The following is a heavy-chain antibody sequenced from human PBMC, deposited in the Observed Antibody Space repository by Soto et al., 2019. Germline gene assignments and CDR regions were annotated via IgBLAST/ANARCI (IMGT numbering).Heavy chain of an antibody. CDR3: VRLKVGEGMDV. CDR1: GFTFSTYW. V-gene: IGHV3-74*01. Sequence: EVQLVESGGGLVQPGGSLRLSCVVSGFTFSTYWMHWVRQAPGKGLEWVSYINSDGSSTNYADPVKGRFTVSRDNAKNKLYLQMNSLRVEDSAVYYCVRLKVGEGMDVWGQGTTVTVSS. D-gene: IGHD1-26*01. CDR2: INSDGSST. J-gene: IGHJ6*02.